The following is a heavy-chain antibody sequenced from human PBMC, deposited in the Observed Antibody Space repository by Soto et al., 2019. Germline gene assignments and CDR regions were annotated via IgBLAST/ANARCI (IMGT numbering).Heavy chain of an antibody. CDR3: ARGYFDSGHGYDL. Sequence: GASLKISCKGPGHLFNNHWIGWVRQTPGKGLEWMGLIFTRDSETKTSPSFQGHVSFSVDNSINTVYLQWTSLKTTDTGIYFCARGYFDSGHGYDLWGQGTLVTV. V-gene: IGHV5-51*01. D-gene: IGHD3-10*01. CDR1: GHLFNNHW. J-gene: IGHJ5*02. CDR2: IFTRDSET.